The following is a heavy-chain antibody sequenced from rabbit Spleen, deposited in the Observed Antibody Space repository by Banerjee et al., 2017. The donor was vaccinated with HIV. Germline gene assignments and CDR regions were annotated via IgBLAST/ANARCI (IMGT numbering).Heavy chain of an antibody. D-gene: IGHD5-1*01. J-gene: IGHJ4*01. V-gene: IGHV1S40*01. CDR2: IYAGSSGNT. Sequence: QSLEESGGGLVKPGGTLTLTCKASGIDFSSYYYMCWVRQAPGKGLEWIACIYAGSSGNTYYASWAKGRFTISKASSTTVTLQMTSLTAADTATYFCARSPSFGTTLWGPGTLVTV. CDR1: GIDFSSYYY. CDR3: ARSPSFGTTL.